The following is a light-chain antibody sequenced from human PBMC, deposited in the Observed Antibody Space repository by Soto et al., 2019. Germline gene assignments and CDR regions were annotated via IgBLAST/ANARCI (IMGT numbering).Light chain of an antibody. CDR1: QSVSSSY. CDR2: GAS. V-gene: IGKV3-20*01. CDR3: QGGLT. J-gene: IGKJ4*01. Sequence: EIVLTQSPGTLSLSPGERDTLSCRASQSVSSSYLAWYQQKPGQAPRLLIYGASSRATGIPDRFSGSGSGTDFTLTISRLEPEDFAVYYCQGGLTFGGGTTVEIK.